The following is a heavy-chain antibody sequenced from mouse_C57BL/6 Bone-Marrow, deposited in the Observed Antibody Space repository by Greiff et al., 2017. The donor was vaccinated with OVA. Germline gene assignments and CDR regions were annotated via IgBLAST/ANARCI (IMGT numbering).Heavy chain of an antibody. CDR2: IYPRSGNT. CDR1: GYTFTSYG. V-gene: IGHV1-81*01. J-gene: IGHJ4*01. CDR3: ASPSSGYAMDY. Sequence: QVQLQQSGAELARPGASVKLSCKASGYTFTSYGMSWVKQRTGKGLEWIGEIYPRSGNTYYNEKFKGKATLTADKSSSTAYMELRSLTSEDSAVYFCASPSSGYAMDYWGQGTSVTVSS. D-gene: IGHD3-2*02.